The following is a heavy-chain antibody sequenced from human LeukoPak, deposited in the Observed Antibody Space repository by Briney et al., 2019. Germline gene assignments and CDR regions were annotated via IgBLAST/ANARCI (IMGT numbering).Heavy chain of an antibody. J-gene: IGHJ3*02. D-gene: IGHD3-10*01. CDR3: ARDTLPYYSGSGTPFDI. CDR2: ISSSSSYI. CDR1: GFTFSSYS. Sequence: GGSLRLSCAASGFTFSSYSMNWVRQAPGKGLEWVSSISSSSSYIYYADSVKGRFTISRDNAKNSLYLQMNSLRAEDTAVYYCARDTLPYYSGSGTPFDIWGQGTMVTVSS. V-gene: IGHV3-21*01.